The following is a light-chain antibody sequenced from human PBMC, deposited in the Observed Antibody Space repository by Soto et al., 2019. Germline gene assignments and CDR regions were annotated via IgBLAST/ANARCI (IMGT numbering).Light chain of an antibody. V-gene: IGLV1-44*01. CDR1: SSNIGGNA. CDR3: AAWDDSLSCYV. Sequence: QSVLTQPPSASGTPGQRVTISCSGSSSNIGGNAVNWYQQLPGATPKLLIYSNHQRPSGVPDRFSGSKSGTSASLAISGLQSEDEADYYCAAWDDSLSCYVFGTGTKLTVL. J-gene: IGLJ1*01. CDR2: SNH.